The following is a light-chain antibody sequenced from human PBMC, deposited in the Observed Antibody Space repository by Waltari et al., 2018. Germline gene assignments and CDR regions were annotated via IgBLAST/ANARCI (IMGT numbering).Light chain of an antibody. CDR1: QSLSYSSSYKNY. J-gene: IGKJ1*01. CDR2: WAA. Sequence: DIVMNQSPESLAVSLRERATITCRSSQSLSYSSSYKNYLAWYQLKPGQPPMLLIYWAATRESGVPARFSGSGSGTDFTLTINGLQAEDVAVYYCQQYYGTPRTFGQGTKVEIK. V-gene: IGKV4-1*01. CDR3: QQYYGTPRT.